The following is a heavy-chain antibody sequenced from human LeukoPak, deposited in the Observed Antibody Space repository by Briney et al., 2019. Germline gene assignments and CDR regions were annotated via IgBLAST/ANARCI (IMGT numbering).Heavy chain of an antibody. CDR2: ISPNNGNT. CDR3: ARGLPIPSRSWYPFDP. J-gene: IGHJ5*02. D-gene: IGHD6-13*01. V-gene: IGHV1-18*01. Sequence: ASVKVSCKASGYIFFNYGINWVRQAPGQSLEWMGWISPNNGNTDYAQNFQDRVTMTTDASTSTVYMELRSLRSDDTAMYYCARGLPIPSRSWYPFDPWGQGTLVTVSS. CDR1: GYIFFNYG.